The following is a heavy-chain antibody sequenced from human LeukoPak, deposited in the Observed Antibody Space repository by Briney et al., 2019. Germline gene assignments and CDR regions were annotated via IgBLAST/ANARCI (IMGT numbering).Heavy chain of an antibody. J-gene: IGHJ3*02. CDR3: ARGPYSYDSSGAFDI. CDR1: GDSISSGDYY. Sequence: PSQTLSLTCTVSGDSISSGDYYWSWIRQPAGKGLEWIGRIPSSGSTNYNPSLKSRVTISVDTSKNQFSLKLSSVTAADTAVYFCARGPYSYDSSGAFDIWGQGTMVTVSS. CDR2: IPSSGST. V-gene: IGHV4-61*02. D-gene: IGHD3-22*01.